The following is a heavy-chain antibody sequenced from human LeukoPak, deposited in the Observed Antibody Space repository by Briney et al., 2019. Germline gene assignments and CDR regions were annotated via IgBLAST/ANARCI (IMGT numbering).Heavy chain of an antibody. CDR2: IYYSGST. CDR3: ARFYILTGYYYFDY. J-gene: IGHJ4*02. V-gene: IGHV4-59*01. Sequence: SETLSLTCTVSGGSISSYYWSWIRQPPGKGLEWTGYIYYSGSTNYNPSLKSRVTISVDTSKNQFSLKLSSVTAADTAVYYCARFYILTGYYYFDYWGQGTLVTVSS. D-gene: IGHD3-9*01. CDR1: GGSISSYY.